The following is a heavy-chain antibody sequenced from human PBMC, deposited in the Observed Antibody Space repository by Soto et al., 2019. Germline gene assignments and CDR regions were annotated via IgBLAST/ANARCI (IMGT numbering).Heavy chain of an antibody. D-gene: IGHD3-10*01. V-gene: IGHV3-30*03. Sequence: PGGSLRLSCAASGFTFSSYGMHWVRQAPGKGLEWVAVISYDGSNKYYADSVKGRFTISRDNSKNTLYLQMNSLRAEDTAVYYCTLGVRGPHGSGWFDPWGQGTLVTVSS. CDR1: GFTFSSYG. CDR3: TLGVRGPHGSGWFDP. J-gene: IGHJ5*02. CDR2: ISYDGSNK.